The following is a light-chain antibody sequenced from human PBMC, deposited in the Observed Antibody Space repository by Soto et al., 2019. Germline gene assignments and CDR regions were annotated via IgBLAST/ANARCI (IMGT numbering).Light chain of an antibody. V-gene: IGKV1-5*01. CDR1: QTIGGW. CDR2: DAS. CDR3: QQYNSHWT. Sequence: DIPMTQSPSTLSASVGDRVTITCRASQTIGGWLAWYQQKPGKAPKLLIYDASSLESGVPSRFSGRGSGTEFTLTNSSLQPDDFATYYCQQYNSHWTFGQGTQVEI. J-gene: IGKJ1*01.